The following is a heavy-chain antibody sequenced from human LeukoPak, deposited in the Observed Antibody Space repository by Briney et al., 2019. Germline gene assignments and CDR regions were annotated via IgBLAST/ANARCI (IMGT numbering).Heavy chain of an antibody. CDR2: AFSDGRT. CDR1: GFSFSDHY. Sequence: PTGGSLRLSCVASGFSFSDHYMDWVRQAPGKGLEWVSIAFSDGRTFYADSVKGRFTISRDSSKNTVFLQMNSLRAEDTAVYYCARGDFDYWGQGTLVTVSS. CDR3: ARGDFDY. J-gene: IGHJ4*02. V-gene: IGHV3-53*01.